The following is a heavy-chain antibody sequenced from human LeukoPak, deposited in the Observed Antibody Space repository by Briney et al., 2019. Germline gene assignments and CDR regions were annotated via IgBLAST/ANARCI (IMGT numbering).Heavy chain of an antibody. J-gene: IGHJ6*03. Sequence: SETLSLTCTVSGGSISSYYWSWIRQPPGKGLEWIGYIYYSGSTNYNPSLKSRVTISVDTSKNQFSLKLSSVTAADTAVYYCARAGSGWYPYYYYYMDVWGKGTTVTISS. CDR1: GGSISSYY. V-gene: IGHV4-59*01. D-gene: IGHD6-19*01. CDR2: IYYSGST. CDR3: ARAGSGWYPYYYYYMDV.